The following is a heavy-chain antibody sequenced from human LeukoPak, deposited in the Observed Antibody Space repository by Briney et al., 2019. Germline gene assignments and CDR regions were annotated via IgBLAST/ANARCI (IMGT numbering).Heavy chain of an antibody. J-gene: IGHJ4*02. V-gene: IGHV1-18*01. CDR2: IGRVSSNSGDV. D-gene: IGHD3-10*01. CDR3: ARYNSLFRGVTTSDY. Sequence: GASVKVSCKTSGYSFSNYGISWVRQALGQGLEWMGRIGRVSSNSGDVTYAPKFQGRVTMTTDTSTTTAYMELRSLRFDDTAVYFCARYNSLFRGVTTSDYWGQGTLVTVSS. CDR1: GYSFSNYG.